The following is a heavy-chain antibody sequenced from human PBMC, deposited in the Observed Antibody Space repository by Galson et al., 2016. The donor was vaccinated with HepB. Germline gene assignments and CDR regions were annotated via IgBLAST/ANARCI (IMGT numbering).Heavy chain of an antibody. CDR3: ARLDY. J-gene: IGHJ4*02. V-gene: IGHV4-61*02. CDR2: IYISGST. Sequence: TLSLTCTVSGVSMSSTSFYWTWIRQPAGKGLEWIGRIYISGSTNYNPSLKSRVTISLDTSKNQFSLKLTSVTAAATAVYYCARLDYWGRGTLVTVSS. CDR1: GVSMSSTSFY.